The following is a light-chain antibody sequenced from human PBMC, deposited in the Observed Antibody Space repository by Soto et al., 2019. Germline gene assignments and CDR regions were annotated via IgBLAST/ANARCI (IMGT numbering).Light chain of an antibody. CDR3: SSYAGSSNV. CDR2: DVT. CDR1: SSDVGGYNS. V-gene: IGLV2-14*01. Sequence: QSALTQPASVSGSPGQSITISCTGTSSDVGGYNSVSWYRQDPGKAPKLIIYDVTNRPSGVSNRFSGSKSGNTASLTVSGLQAEDEADYYCSSYAGSSNVFGTGTKLTVL. J-gene: IGLJ1*01.